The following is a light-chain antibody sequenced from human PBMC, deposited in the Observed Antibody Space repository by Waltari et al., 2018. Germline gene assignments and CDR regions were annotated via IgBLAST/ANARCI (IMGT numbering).Light chain of an antibody. CDR2: TAS. V-gene: IGKV1-12*01. CDR1: QDVGSW. CDR3: QQSDSFPLT. J-gene: IGKJ4*01. Sequence: DIQMTQSPSSVSASVGDRVTISCRAGQDVGSWLAWYQQRPGKAPNLLIHTASNLQSGVPSRFSGTRSGTEFTLIIDGLQPEDFATYFCQQSDSFPLTFGGGTKLEMK.